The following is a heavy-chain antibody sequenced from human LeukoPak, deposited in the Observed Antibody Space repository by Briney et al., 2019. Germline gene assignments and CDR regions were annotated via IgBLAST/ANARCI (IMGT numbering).Heavy chain of an antibody. CDR2: ISYDGSNK. J-gene: IGHJ4*02. CDR3: AKGTYSSSWEFDY. Sequence: GGSLRLSCAASGFTFSSYGMHWVRQAPGKGLEWVAVISYDGSNKYYADSVKGRFAISRDNSKNTLYLQMNSLRGEDTAVYYCAKGTYSSSWEFDYWGQGTLVTVSS. CDR1: GFTFSSYG. D-gene: IGHD6-13*01. V-gene: IGHV3-30*18.